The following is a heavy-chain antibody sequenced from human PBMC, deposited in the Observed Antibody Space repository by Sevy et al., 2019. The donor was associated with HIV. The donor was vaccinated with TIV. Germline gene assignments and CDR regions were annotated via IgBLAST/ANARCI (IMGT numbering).Heavy chain of an antibody. CDR2: FSIGCGEI. V-gene: IGHV3-23*01. CDR3: AREVCTKPIDY. D-gene: IGHD2-8*01. CDR1: GFTFSKYS. J-gene: IGHJ4*02. Sequence: GGSLRLSCAASGFTFSKYSMSWVRQPPGKGLEWVSPFSIGCGEINYADSVKGRFTIARGNTKSSAYLQMNNRRPEDTAVYYWAREVCTKPIDYWGQGTLVTVSS.